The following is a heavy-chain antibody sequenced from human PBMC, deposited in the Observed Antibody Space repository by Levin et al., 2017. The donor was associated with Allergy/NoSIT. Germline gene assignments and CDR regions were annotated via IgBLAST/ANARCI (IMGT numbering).Heavy chain of an antibody. CDR2: IFWSDDK. CDR1: SLTSAGAG. J-gene: IGHJ3*01. Sequence: SLTSAGAGVGWIRQPPGKALEWLGLIFWSDDKRYSPSLKTRLTITKDTSKNQVVLTMTNLDPVDTATYYCAHRLHVSHDAFDVWGQGTTVTVSS. V-gene: IGHV2-5*01. CDR3: AHRLHVSHDAFDV. D-gene: IGHD5/OR15-5a*01.